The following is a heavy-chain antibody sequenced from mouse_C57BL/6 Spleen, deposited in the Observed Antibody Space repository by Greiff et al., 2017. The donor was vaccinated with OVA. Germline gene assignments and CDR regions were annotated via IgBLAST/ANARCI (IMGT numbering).Heavy chain of an antibody. CDR2: IRSKSNNYAT. Sequence: EVQLQQSGGGLVQPKGSLKLSCAASGFSFNTYAMNWVRQAPGKGLEWVARIRSKSNNYATYYADSVKDRFTISRDDSESMLYLQMNNLKTEDTAMYYCVRHNYGNSYAMDYWGQGTSVTVSS. CDR1: GFSFNTYA. D-gene: IGHD2-1*01. J-gene: IGHJ4*01. CDR3: VRHNYGNSYAMDY. V-gene: IGHV10-1*01.